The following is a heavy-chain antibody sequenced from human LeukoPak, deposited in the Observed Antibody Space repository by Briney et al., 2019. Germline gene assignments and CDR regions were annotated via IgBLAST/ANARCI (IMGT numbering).Heavy chain of an antibody. Sequence: SQTLSLTCTVSGGSISSGGYYWSWIRQHPGKGLEWIGYIYYSGSTYYNPSLNSRITTSVDTSKNQCSLKLSSVTAADTAVYYCAGLTMTDAFDIWGQGTMVTVSS. V-gene: IGHV4-31*03. D-gene: IGHD3-22*01. CDR2: IYYSGST. J-gene: IGHJ3*02. CDR1: GGSISSGGYY. CDR3: AGLTMTDAFDI.